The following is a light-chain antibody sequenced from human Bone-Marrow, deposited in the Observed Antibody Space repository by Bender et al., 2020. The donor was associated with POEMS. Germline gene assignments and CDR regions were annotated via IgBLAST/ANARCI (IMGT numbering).Light chain of an antibody. CDR2: EVT. J-gene: IGLJ3*02. Sequence: QSALTQPRSVSGSPGQSVTISCTGTSRDIGDYNYVSWYQQHPGKAPKLIIYEVTKRPSGVPNRFSGSKSGNTASLTVSGLQAEDEADYYCCSFADSYTLLFGGGTKLTVL. CDR3: CSFADSYTLL. V-gene: IGLV2-11*01. CDR1: SRDIGDYNY.